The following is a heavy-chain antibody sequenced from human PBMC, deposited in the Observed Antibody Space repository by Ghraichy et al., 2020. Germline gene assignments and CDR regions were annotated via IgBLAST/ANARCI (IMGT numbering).Heavy chain of an antibody. CDR1: GGSISSSNW. CDR2: IYHSGST. V-gene: IGHV4-4*02. CDR3: ARDSESRAGTVSPFDY. J-gene: IGHJ4*02. D-gene: IGHD4-17*01. Sequence: SETLSLTCAVSGGSISSSNWWSWVRQPPGKGLEWIGEIYHSGSTNYNPSLKSRVTISVDKSKNQFSLKLSSVTAADTAVYYCARDSESRAGTVSPFDYWAREPWSPSPQ.